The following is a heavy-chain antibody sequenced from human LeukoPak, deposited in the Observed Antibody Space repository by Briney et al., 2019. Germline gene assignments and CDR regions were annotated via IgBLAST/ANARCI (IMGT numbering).Heavy chain of an antibody. J-gene: IGHJ4*02. V-gene: IGHV3-23*01. CDR2: ISGSGGST. D-gene: IGHD6-6*01. CDR3: AKEIKRWGSSPTFFDY. Sequence: GGSLRLSCAASGFIFNSHSMNWVRQAPGKGLEWVSAISGSGGSTYYADSVKGRFTISRDNSKNTLYLQMNSLRAEDTAVYYCAKEIKRWGSSPTFFDYWGQGTLVTVSS. CDR1: GFIFNSHS.